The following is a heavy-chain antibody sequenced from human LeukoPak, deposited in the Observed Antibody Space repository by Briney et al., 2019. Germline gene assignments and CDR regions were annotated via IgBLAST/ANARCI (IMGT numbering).Heavy chain of an antibody. V-gene: IGHV3-33*01. CDR1: GFTFSSYG. Sequence: PGGSLRLSCAASGFTFSSYGMHWVRQAPGKGLEWVAVIWYDGSNKYYADSVKGRFTISRDNSKNTLYLQMNSLRAEDTAVYYCARESYSGSYYLDYWGQGTLVTVSS. CDR2: IWYDGSNK. CDR3: ARESYSGSYYLDY. D-gene: IGHD1-26*01. J-gene: IGHJ4*02.